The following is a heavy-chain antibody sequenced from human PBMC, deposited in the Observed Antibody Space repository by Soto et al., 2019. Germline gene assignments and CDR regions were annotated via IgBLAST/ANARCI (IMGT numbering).Heavy chain of an antibody. CDR3: ARGNHRWLQLWYFDL. Sequence: SVKVSCKASGGTFSNYPISWVRQAPGQGLEWMGGIIPILGTVNYAQKFQGRVTITADESTSTAYMELSSLRSEDTAVYYCARGNHRWLQLWYFDLWGRGTLVTVSS. CDR2: IIPILGTV. V-gene: IGHV1-69*13. CDR1: GGTFSNYP. J-gene: IGHJ2*01. D-gene: IGHD5-12*01.